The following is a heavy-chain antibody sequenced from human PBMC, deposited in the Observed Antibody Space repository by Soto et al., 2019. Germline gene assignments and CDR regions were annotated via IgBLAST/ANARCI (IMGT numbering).Heavy chain of an antibody. CDR1: GYTFTSYG. D-gene: IGHD2-2*01. CDR2: VNTYNGNP. Sequence: QVQLVQSGGEVKQPGASVKVSCQASGYTFTSYGISWLRQAPGQGPEWMGWVNTYNGNPNYAQTLQGRVTMTTDTSTSTAYMELRSLRSDDTAVYYCARDSQFSTSWQKFDYWGQGTLVTVSS. J-gene: IGHJ4*02. V-gene: IGHV1-18*01. CDR3: ARDSQFSTSWQKFDY.